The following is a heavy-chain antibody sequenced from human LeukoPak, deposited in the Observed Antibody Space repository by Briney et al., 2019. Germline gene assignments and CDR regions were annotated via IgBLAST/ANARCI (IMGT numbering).Heavy chain of an antibody. J-gene: IGHJ4*02. D-gene: IGHD5-18*01. CDR1: GYTFTDYY. CDR2: INPNSGGR. Sequence: SSVTVTFMASGYTFTDYYIHWVRQLPGQGLVWMGCINPNSGGRNYAQEFQGRITMTRGTSITTVYMDLSRLRADDTAVYHCARGIRYSRFWYYFDYWGQGSLVTVSS. CDR3: ARGIRYSRFWYYFDY. V-gene: IGHV1-2*02.